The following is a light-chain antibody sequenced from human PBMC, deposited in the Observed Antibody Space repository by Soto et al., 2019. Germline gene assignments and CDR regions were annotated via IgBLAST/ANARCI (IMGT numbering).Light chain of an antibody. V-gene: IGKV3-20*01. Sequence: IVLTQSPGTLSLSSGERATLSCRARQTVANNFLAWYQQKPGQAPRLLVYDASTRVPDIPDRFSGSGSGTDFTLTISNLEPEDFAVYYCQQHGSSHPISFGLGTRLEIK. J-gene: IGKJ5*01. CDR2: DAS. CDR1: QTVANNF. CDR3: QQHGSSHPIS.